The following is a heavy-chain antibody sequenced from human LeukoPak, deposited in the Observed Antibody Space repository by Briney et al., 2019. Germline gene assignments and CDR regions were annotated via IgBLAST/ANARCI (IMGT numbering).Heavy chain of an antibody. CDR2: ISKSGSNK. V-gene: IGHV3-30-3*01. CDR3: AGGRGDYMDA. J-gene: IGHJ6*03. CDR1: GFTFSTYA. Sequence: PGGSLRLSCAASGFTFSTYALHWVRQAPGKGLDWVADISKSGSNKYYAESVKGRFTISRDSSKNTLSLQMSSLRADDTAVYYWAGGRGDYMDAWGKGTTVTVSS.